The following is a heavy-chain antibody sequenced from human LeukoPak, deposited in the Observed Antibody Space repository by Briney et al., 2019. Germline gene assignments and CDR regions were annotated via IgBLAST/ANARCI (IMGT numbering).Heavy chain of an antibody. CDR3: AREPPESFRFDY. CDR1: GYTFTSYY. CDR2: IRPSGGRA. J-gene: IGHJ4*02. V-gene: IGHV1-46*01. D-gene: IGHD3-16*02. Sequence: ASVKVSCRASGYTFTSYYIHWVRQAPGQGLEWMGIIRPSGGRASYPQNFQGRVTMTMDMSASTVHMELSSLTSEDTAMYYCAREPPESFRFDYWGQGAPVTVSS.